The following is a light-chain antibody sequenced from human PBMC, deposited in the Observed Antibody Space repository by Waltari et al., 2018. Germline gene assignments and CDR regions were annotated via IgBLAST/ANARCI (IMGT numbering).Light chain of an antibody. V-gene: IGKV4-1*01. CDR2: WAS. CDR3: QQYYITPLS. CDR1: QSVLYSSDTRNY. Sequence: DIVMTQSPDSLAVSLVERATINRKSSQSVLYSSDTRNYLAWYQQKPGQPPNLLIYWASTRESGVPDRFSGSGSGTDFTLTISSLQAEDVAVYYCQQYYITPLSFGGGTKVEIK. J-gene: IGKJ4*01.